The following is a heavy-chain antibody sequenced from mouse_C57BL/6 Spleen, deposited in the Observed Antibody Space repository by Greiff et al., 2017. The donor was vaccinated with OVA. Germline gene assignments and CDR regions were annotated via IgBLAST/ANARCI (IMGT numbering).Heavy chain of an antibody. Sequence: EVQLQQSGTVLARPGASVKMSCKTSGYTFTSYWMHWVKQRPGQGLEWIGAIYPGNSDTSYNQKFKGKAKLTAVTSASTAYMELSSLTNEDSAVYYCTRSSELPYYAMDYWGQGTSVTVSS. CDR3: TRSSELPYYAMDY. J-gene: IGHJ4*01. D-gene: IGHD2-1*01. V-gene: IGHV1-5*01. CDR2: IYPGNSDT. CDR1: GYTFTSYW.